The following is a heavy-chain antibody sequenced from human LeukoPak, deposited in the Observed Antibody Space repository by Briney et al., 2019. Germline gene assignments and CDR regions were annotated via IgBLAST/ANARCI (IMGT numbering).Heavy chain of an antibody. CDR2: INTNTGNP. J-gene: IGHJ4*02. CDR1: GYTFTSYA. V-gene: IGHV7-4-1*02. Sequence: ASVKVSCKASGYTFTSYAMNWARQAPGQGLEWMGWINTNTGNPTYAQGFTGRFVFSLDTSVSTAYLQISSLKAEDTAVYYCARSLLSYSSPEYHFDYWGQGTLVTVSS. CDR3: ARSLLSYSSPEYHFDY. D-gene: IGHD6-13*01.